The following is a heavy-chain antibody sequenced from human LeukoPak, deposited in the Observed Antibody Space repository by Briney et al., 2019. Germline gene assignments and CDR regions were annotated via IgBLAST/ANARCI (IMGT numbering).Heavy chain of an antibody. CDR1: GYTLTELF. Sequence: ASVKVSCKVSGYTLTELFMHWVRQAPGKGLEWMGGFDPEDGETIYAQKFQGRVTMTEDTSTDTAYMELSSLRSEDTAVYYCATRSGIVGANAFDIWGQGTMVTVSS. D-gene: IGHD1-26*01. J-gene: IGHJ3*02. CDR3: ATRSGIVGANAFDI. CDR2: FDPEDGET. V-gene: IGHV1-24*01.